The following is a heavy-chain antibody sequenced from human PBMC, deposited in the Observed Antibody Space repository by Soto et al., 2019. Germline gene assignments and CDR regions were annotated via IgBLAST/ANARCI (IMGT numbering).Heavy chain of an antibody. J-gene: IGHJ4*02. Sequence: EVQLVESGGGLVQPGGSLRLSCAASGFTFSNYWMSWVRQAPGKGLEWVANIKVDGSEKYYVDSVKGRFTISRDNATNSLYLQMNSLRAEDTAMYYCAGVAVRGKGTLVTVSS. CDR3: AGVAV. V-gene: IGHV3-7*05. CDR2: IKVDGSEK. D-gene: IGHD6-19*01. CDR1: GFTFSNYW.